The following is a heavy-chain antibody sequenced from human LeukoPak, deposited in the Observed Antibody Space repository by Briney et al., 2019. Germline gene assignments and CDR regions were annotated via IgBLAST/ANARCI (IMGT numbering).Heavy chain of an antibody. Sequence: PGGSLRLSCAASGFTFSSYSMNWVRQAPGKGLEWVSSISSSYIYYADSVKGRFTISRDNAKNSLYLQMNSLRAEDTAVYYCARGPRYSSGWYWGQGTLVTVSS. J-gene: IGHJ4*02. CDR2: ISSSYI. V-gene: IGHV3-21*01. CDR1: GFTFSSYS. CDR3: ARGPRYSSGWY. D-gene: IGHD6-19*01.